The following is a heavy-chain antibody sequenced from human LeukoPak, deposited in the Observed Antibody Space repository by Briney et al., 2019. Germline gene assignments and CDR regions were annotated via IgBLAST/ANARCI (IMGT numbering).Heavy chain of an antibody. J-gene: IGHJ4*02. CDR2: IYYSGST. CDR3: ARGFGSRGDY. Sequence: SETLSLTCTVSGGSISSYYWSWIRQPPGKGLEWIGYIYYSGSTNYNPSLKSRVTIPVDTSKNQFSLKLSSVTAADTAVYYCARGFGSRGDYWGQGTLVTVSS. D-gene: IGHD3-16*01. CDR1: GGSISSYY. V-gene: IGHV4-59*01.